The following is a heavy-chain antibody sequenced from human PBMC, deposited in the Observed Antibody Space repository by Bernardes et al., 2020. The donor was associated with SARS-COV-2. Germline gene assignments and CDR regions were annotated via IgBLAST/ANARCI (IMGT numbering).Heavy chain of an antibody. Sequence: GGSLRLSCAASGFSSSSYWMHWVRQAPGKGLVWVSRVNSDGSNTIYADSVKGRFTISRDSSKNMVYLQMNSLRAEDTAVYYCARKTGNVYGMDVWGQGTTVTVSS. CDR3: ARKTGNVYGMDV. CDR1: GFSSSSYW. D-gene: IGHD1-1*01. V-gene: IGHV3-74*01. J-gene: IGHJ6*02. CDR2: VNSDGSNT.